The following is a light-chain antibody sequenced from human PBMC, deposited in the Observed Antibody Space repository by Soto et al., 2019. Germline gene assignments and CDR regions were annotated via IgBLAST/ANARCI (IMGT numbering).Light chain of an antibody. Sequence: QSALTQPASVSGSPGQSITISCTGTSSDVGASNYVSWYQQHPGKAPKLMLYDVSSRPSGVSNRCSGSKSANTASLTISGLQAEDEADYYCHSYISSILVFGGGTTLTVL. CDR2: DVS. CDR3: HSYISSILV. V-gene: IGLV2-14*01. CDR1: SSDVGASNY. J-gene: IGLJ2*01.